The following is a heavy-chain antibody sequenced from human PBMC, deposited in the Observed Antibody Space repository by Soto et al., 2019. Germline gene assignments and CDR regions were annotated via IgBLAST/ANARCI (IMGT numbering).Heavy chain of an antibody. D-gene: IGHD3-10*01. Sequence: QLQLQESGPGLVKSSETLSLTCTVSGGSISSLSYYWGWIRQPPGKGLEWIGSIHYSGSTYYNPSLKSRVTISVDTSTNPFSLNVISVPAADTAAYYCARRAPGDYFDYWGQGTLVTVSS. CDR2: IHYSGST. V-gene: IGHV4-39*01. CDR3: ARRAPGDYFDY. J-gene: IGHJ4*02. CDR1: GGSISSLSYY.